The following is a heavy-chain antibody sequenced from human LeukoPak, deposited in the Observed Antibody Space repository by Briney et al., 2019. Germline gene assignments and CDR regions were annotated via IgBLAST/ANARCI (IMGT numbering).Heavy chain of an antibody. CDR3: ARGSDYYGSSGYYESYYYYYYMDV. V-gene: IGHV4-34*01. D-gene: IGHD3-22*01. CDR1: GGSLSGYY. Sequence: SETLSLTCAVSGGSLSGYYWTWIRQPPGKGLEWIGEINHSGSTNYNPSLKSRVTISVDTSRKQFFLRLSSVTAADTAMYYCARGSDYYGSSGYYESYYYYYYMDVWGKGTTVTISS. J-gene: IGHJ6*03. CDR2: INHSGST.